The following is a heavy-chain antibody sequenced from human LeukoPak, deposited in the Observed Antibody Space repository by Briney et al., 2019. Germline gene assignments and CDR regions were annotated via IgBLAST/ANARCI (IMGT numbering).Heavy chain of an antibody. CDR2: ISGSGGST. Sequence: GGSLRLSCAASGFTFSSYAMSWVRQAPGKGLEWVSAISGSGGSTYYADSVKGRFTISRDNSKNTLYLQMNSLRAEDTAVYFCAKDRARGGTTDFDYWGQGTLVTVSS. V-gene: IGHV3-23*01. D-gene: IGHD1-7*01. CDR3: AKDRARGGTTDFDY. J-gene: IGHJ4*02. CDR1: GFTFSSYA.